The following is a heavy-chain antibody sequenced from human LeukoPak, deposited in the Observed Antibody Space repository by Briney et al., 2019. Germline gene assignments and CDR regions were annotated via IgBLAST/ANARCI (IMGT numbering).Heavy chain of an antibody. Sequence: ASVKVSCKASGYTFTSYDINWVRQATGQGLEWMGWMNPNSGNTGYAQKFQGGVTMTRNTSISTAYMELSSLRSEDTAVYYCAVGGWELLRRSNYFDYWGQGTLVTVSS. CDR1: GYTFTSYD. V-gene: IGHV1-8*01. J-gene: IGHJ4*02. CDR2: MNPNSGNT. D-gene: IGHD1-26*01. CDR3: AVGGWELLRRSNYFDY.